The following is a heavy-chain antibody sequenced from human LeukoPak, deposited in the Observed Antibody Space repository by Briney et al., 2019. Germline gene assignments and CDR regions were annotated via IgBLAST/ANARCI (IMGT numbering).Heavy chain of an antibody. Sequence: SETLSLTCTVSGGSISTYYWSWIRQPPGKGLEWLGYIYYTGSTNYNPSLESRVTISVDTSKNQFSLKLSSVTAADTAVYYCARGPIAVAGTGEIDYWGQGTLVTVSS. CDR2: IYYTGST. CDR1: GGSISTYY. V-gene: IGHV4-59*12. D-gene: IGHD6-19*01. J-gene: IGHJ4*02. CDR3: ARGPIAVAGTGEIDY.